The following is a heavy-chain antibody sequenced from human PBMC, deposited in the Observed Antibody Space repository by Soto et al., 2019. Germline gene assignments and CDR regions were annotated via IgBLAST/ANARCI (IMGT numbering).Heavy chain of an antibody. Sequence: QITLKESGPTLVKPTQTLTLTCSFSGFSLSTSGVGVGWIRQPPGKALEWLALIYWDDDKRYSPSLESRLTITKDTSKNQVVLTITNMDPVDTATYYCAHRRYYISASCSFDYWGQGTLITVSS. CDR1: GFSLSTSGVG. CDR3: AHRRYYISASCSFDY. J-gene: IGHJ4*02. D-gene: IGHD2-2*01. CDR2: IYWDDDK. V-gene: IGHV2-5*02.